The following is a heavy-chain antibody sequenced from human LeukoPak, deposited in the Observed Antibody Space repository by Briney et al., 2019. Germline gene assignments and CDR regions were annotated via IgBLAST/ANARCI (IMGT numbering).Heavy chain of an antibody. J-gene: IGHJ4*02. CDR3: ARADYYDSSGYYN. CDR2: INPNSGGT. D-gene: IGHD3-22*01. CDR1: GYTFTGYY. V-gene: IGHV1-2*06. Sequence: ASVKVSCKASGYTFTGYYMHWVRQAPGQGLGWMGRINPNSGGTNYAQKLQGRVTMTTDTSTSTAYMELRSLRSDDTAVYYCARADYYDSSGYYNWGQGTLVTVSS.